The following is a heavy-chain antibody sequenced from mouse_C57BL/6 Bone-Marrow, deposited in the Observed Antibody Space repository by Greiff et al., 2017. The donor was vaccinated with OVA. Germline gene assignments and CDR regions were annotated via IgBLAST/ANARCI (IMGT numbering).Heavy chain of an antibody. D-gene: IGHD3-2*02. Sequence: VQLQQSGPELVKPGASVKISCKASGYSFTDYNMNWVKQSNGKSLEWIGVINPNYGTTSYNQKFKGKATLTVDQSSSTAYMQHNSLTSEDAAVYYWARRGSSGYDYVDYWGQGTTLTVSS. CDR1: GYSFTDYN. V-gene: IGHV1-39*01. CDR2: INPNYGTT. CDR3: ARRGSSGYDYVDY. J-gene: IGHJ2*01.